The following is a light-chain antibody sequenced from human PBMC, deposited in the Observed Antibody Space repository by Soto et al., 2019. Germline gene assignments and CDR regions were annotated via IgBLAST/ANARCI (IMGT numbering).Light chain of an antibody. CDR2: LNSDGSH. Sequence: QLVLTQSPSASASLGASVKLTCTLSSGHSNYAIAWHQQQSEKGPRYLMKLNSDGSHSKGDGIPDRFSGSSSGADRYLTTSSLQSEDEADYYCQNWGSGIVVFGGGTKLTVL. CDR1: SGHSNYA. CDR3: QNWGSGIVV. J-gene: IGLJ2*01. V-gene: IGLV4-69*01.